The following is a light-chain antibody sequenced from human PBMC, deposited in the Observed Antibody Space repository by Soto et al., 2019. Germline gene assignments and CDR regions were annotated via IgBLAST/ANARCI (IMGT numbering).Light chain of an antibody. Sequence: IVTTQSPATLSVPPGAVPNLSCRASQSVSSNLAWYQQKPGQAPRLLIYGASTRASGIPARFSGSGSGTEFTLTISSLQSEDFAVYYCQQYNNWPLNFGGGHKGAI. V-gene: IGKV3-15*01. CDR3: QQYNNWPLN. CDR1: QSVSSN. CDR2: GAS. J-gene: IGKJ4*01.